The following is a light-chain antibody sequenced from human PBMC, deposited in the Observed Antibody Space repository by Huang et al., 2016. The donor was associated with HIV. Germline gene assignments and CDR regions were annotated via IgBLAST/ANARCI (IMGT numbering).Light chain of an antibody. V-gene: IGKV1-39*01. CDR2: TTS. CDR3: QQSFSVPRT. J-gene: IGKJ1*01. Sequence: DIQMTQSPPSLSASVGDRVTLTCRANQNITKSLNWYQQKPGKAPKLLIYTTSTLESGVPSRFSGSGSGSQFTLNIGNLQPEDFATYYCQQSFSVPRTFG. CDR1: QNITKS.